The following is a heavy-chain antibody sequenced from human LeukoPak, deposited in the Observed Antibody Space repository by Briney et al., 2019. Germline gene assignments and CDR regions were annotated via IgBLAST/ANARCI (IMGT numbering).Heavy chain of an antibody. V-gene: IGHV3-48*03. CDR1: GFTFSSYE. CDR2: ISSSGTTR. CDR3: ARDNPPLAIMDV. J-gene: IGHJ6*02. D-gene: IGHD1-14*01. Sequence: GGSPRLSCAASGFTFSSYEMNWVRQAPGKGLEWISYISSSGTTRYYADSVKGRFSISRDNAQNSLYLQMNSLRAEDTAVYYCARDNPPLAIMDVWGQGTTVTVSS.